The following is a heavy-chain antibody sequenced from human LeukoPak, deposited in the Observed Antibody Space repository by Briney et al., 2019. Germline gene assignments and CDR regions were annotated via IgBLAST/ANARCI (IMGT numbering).Heavy chain of an antibody. Sequence: VASVKVSCKASGGTFSSYAISWVRQAPGQGLEWMGGIIPIFGTANYAQKFQGRVTITADEPTSTAYMELSSLRSEDTAVYYCATPEGGALDAFDIWGQGTMVTVSS. CDR1: GGTFSSYA. J-gene: IGHJ3*02. CDR3: ATPEGGALDAFDI. CDR2: IIPIFGTA. D-gene: IGHD1-26*01. V-gene: IGHV1-69*01.